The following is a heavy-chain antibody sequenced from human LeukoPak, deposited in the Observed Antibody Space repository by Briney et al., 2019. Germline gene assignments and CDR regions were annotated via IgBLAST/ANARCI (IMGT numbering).Heavy chain of an antibody. CDR3: ARHGSGSYHYFDY. D-gene: IGHD3-10*01. V-gene: IGHV2-70*04. CDR1: GFSLSTRGMR. Sequence: SGPALVKPTQTLTLTCTFSGFSLSTRGMRASWIRQPPVKALEWLARIDWDADKFSSTSLRTRLTISKDTSKNQVVLTMTNMDPVDTATYYCARHGSGSYHYFDYWGQGTLVTVSS. CDR2: IDWDADK. J-gene: IGHJ4*02.